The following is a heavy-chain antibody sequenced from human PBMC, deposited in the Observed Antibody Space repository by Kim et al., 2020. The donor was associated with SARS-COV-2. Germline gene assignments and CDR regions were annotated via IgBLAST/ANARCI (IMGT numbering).Heavy chain of an antibody. CDR3: ASGGSYYHF. CDR2: GTT. J-gene: IGHJ4*02. Sequence: GTTKYNPSLKSRVTRSLDTSKSQFSLRLSSVTAADTAVYYCASGGSYYHFWGQGTLVTVSS. D-gene: IGHD1-26*01. V-gene: IGHV4-59*09.